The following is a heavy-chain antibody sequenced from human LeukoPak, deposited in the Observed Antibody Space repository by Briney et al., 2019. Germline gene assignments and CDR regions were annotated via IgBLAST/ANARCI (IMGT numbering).Heavy chain of an antibody. D-gene: IGHD4-17*01. Sequence: GGSLRLSCAASGFSFSNAWMSWVRRAPGKELEWVGRIKSNTDGGTVDYGAAVKGRFTITRDDSSSSLYLQMNNLKTEDTAVYYCAKDAVTTWYFDYWGQGTLVTVSS. CDR3: AKDAVTTWYFDY. J-gene: IGHJ4*02. CDR2: IKSNTDGGTV. V-gene: IGHV3-15*01. CDR1: GFSFSNAW.